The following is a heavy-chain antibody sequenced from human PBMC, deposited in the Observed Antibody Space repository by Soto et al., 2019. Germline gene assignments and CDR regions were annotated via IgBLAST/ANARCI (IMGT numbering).Heavy chain of an antibody. V-gene: IGHV4-59*08. CDR3: ARWAVGSGSYEVFDY. D-gene: IGHD3-10*01. CDR1: GGSISSYY. Sequence: PSETLSLTCTVSGGSISSYYWSWIRQPPGKGLEWIGYIYYSGSTNYNPSLKSRVTISVDTSKNQFSLKLSSVTAADTAVYYCARWAVGSGSYEVFDYWGQGTLVTVSS. CDR2: IYYSGST. J-gene: IGHJ4*02.